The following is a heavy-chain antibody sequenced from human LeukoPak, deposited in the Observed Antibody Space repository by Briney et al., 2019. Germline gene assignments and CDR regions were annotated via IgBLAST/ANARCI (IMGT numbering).Heavy chain of an antibody. CDR1: GFTFSSYG. J-gene: IGHJ4*02. Sequence: GRSLRLSCAASGFTFSSYGMHWVRQAPGKGLEWVADIWYDGSNKYYADSVKGRFTISRDNSKNTLYLQMNSLRAEDTAVYYCAKDLRWLQTQPPEIGYWGQGTLVTVSS. CDR3: AKDLRWLQTQPPEIGY. D-gene: IGHD5-24*01. V-gene: IGHV3-33*06. CDR2: IWYDGSNK.